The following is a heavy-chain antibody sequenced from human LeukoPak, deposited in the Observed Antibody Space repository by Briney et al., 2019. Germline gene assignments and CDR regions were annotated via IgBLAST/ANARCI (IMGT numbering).Heavy chain of an antibody. J-gene: IGHJ4*02. Sequence: SETLSLTCTVSGGSISSSSYYWGWIRQPPGKGLEWIGSIYYSGSTYYNPSLKSRVTISVDTSKNQFSLKLSSVTAADTAVYCCARHRYGIAARPVYWGQGTLVTVSS. V-gene: IGHV4-39*01. CDR2: IYYSGST. D-gene: IGHD6-6*01. CDR1: GGSISSSSYY. CDR3: ARHRYGIAARPVY.